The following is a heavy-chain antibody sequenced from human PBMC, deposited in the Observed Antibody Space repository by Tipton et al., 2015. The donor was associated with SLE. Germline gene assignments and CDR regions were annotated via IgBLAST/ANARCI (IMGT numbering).Heavy chain of an antibody. D-gene: IGHD3-3*02. Sequence: TLSLTCSISGSSITSSSHYWGWIRQPPGKGLEWIGYIYYSGSTHYNPSLTSRVSMSVDTSKNQFSLKLTSVTAADTAVYYCARLEDPFGIFGVPKGWFDPWGQGTLVTVSS. J-gene: IGHJ5*02. CDR3: ARLEDPFGIFGVPKGWFDP. CDR2: IYYSGST. V-gene: IGHV4-61*05. CDR1: GSSITSSSHY.